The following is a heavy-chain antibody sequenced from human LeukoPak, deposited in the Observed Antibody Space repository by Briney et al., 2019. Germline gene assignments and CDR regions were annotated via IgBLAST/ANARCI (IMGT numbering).Heavy chain of an antibody. Sequence: GRSLRLSCAASGFTFSSYGMHWVRQAPGKGLEWVAVISYDGSNKYYADSVKGRFTISRDNSKNTLYLQMNSLRAEDTAVYYCAKDVGAGFDGWLPILDYWGQGTLVTVSS. D-gene: IGHD5-24*01. CDR3: AKDVGAGFDGWLPILDY. CDR1: GFTFSSYG. V-gene: IGHV3-30*18. CDR2: ISYDGSNK. J-gene: IGHJ4*02.